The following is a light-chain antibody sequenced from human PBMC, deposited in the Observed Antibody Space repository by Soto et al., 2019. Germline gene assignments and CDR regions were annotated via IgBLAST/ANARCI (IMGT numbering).Light chain of an antibody. Sequence: QSVLTQPASVSGSPGQSITISCTGTSSDVGSYNLVSWYQQHPGKAPKLMIYEGSKRPQGVSNRFSGSKSGNTASLTSSGRQAEDEADYYCCSYAGSSAPVVFGGGTKLTVL. CDR2: EGS. V-gene: IGLV2-23*01. CDR1: SSDVGSYNL. J-gene: IGLJ2*01. CDR3: CSYAGSSAPVV.